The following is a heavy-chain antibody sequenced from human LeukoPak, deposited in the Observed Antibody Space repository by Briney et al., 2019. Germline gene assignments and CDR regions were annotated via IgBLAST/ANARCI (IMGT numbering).Heavy chain of an antibody. Sequence: SETLSLTCTVSGGSVIGGSSYWTWIRQPTGKGLEWLGYMNYSGTSGYNPSLDCRITMSVDTSQNQFSLKVSSVTAADTAVYYCARRRDSGSHQDWFDHWGQGSLVTVSS. CDR1: GGSVIGGSSY. CDR2: MNYSGTS. CDR3: ARRRDSGSHQDWFDH. J-gene: IGHJ5*02. D-gene: IGHD1-26*01. V-gene: IGHV4-61*01.